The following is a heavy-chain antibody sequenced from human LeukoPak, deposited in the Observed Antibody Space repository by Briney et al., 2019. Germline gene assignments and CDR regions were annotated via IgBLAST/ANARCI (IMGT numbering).Heavy chain of an antibody. V-gene: IGHV1-2*02. D-gene: IGHD6-6*01. CDR3: ARGGRIAAHWEGFYYYYYYMDV. CDR1: GYTFTGYY. J-gene: IGHJ6*03. Sequence: ASVKVSCKASGYTFTGYYMHWVRQAPGQGLEWMGWINPNSGGTNYAQKFRGRVTMTRDTSISTAYMELSRLRSDDTAVYYCARGGRIAAHWEGFYYYYYYMDVWGKGTTVTVSS. CDR2: INPNSGGT.